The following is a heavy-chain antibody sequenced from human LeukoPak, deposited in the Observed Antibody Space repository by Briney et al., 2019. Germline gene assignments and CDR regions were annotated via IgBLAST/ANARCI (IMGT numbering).Heavy chain of an antibody. CDR1: GFTFSSYA. Sequence: PGGSLRLSCAASGFTFSSYAMSWVRQAPGKGLEWVSAISGSGSSTYYADPVKGRFTISRDNSKNTLYQQMNSLRAEDTAVYYCAKSDQYSYAQDYYYYYGMDVWGQGTTVTVSS. J-gene: IGHJ6*02. V-gene: IGHV3-23*01. D-gene: IGHD5-18*01. CDR2: ISGSGSST. CDR3: AKSDQYSYAQDYYYYYGMDV.